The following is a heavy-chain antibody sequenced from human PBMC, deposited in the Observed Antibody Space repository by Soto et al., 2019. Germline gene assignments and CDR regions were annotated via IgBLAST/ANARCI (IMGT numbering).Heavy chain of an antibody. Sequence: QVQLQESGPGLVKSSQTLSLTCTVSGGSISSDGNYWSWIRQHPGKGLEWIGYIYYSGSTNYNPSLKYRVTIAVDTSKNQSSLKLNSVTAADTAVYNCARARMVRGIIYYYGMDVWGQGTTVTVSS. CDR3: ARARMVRGIIYYYGMDV. CDR2: IYYSGST. J-gene: IGHJ6*02. D-gene: IGHD3-10*01. CDR1: GGSISSDGNY. V-gene: IGHV4-31*03.